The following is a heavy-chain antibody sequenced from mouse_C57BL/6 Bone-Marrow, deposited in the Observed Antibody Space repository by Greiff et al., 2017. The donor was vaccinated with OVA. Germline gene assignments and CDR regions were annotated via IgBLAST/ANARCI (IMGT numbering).Heavy chain of an antibody. CDR1: GFNIKDDY. J-gene: IGHJ1*03. Sequence: EVQLQQSGAELVRPGASVKLSCTASGFNIKDDYMHWVKQRPEQGLEWIGWIDPENGDTDYASKFQGKATITADTSSNTAYLQLSSLTSEDTAVYYCTTDCGSSYVGYFDVWGTGTTVTVSS. CDR2: IDPENGDT. D-gene: IGHD1-1*01. V-gene: IGHV14-4*01. CDR3: TTDCGSSYVGYFDV.